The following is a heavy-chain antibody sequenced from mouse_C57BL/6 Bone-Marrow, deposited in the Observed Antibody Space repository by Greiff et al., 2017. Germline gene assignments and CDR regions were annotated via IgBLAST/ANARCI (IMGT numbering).Heavy chain of an antibody. CDR3: ARPPPIYYDYDAYAMDY. D-gene: IGHD2-4*01. CDR2: IYPGSGNT. V-gene: IGHV1-76*01. J-gene: IGHJ4*01. Sequence: QVQLQQSGAELVRPGASVKLSCKASGYTFTDYYINWVKQRPGQGLEWIARIYPGSGNTYYNEKFKGKATLTAEKSSSTAYMQLSSLTSEDSAVYFCARPPPIYYDYDAYAMDYWGQGTSVTVSS. CDR1: GYTFTDYY.